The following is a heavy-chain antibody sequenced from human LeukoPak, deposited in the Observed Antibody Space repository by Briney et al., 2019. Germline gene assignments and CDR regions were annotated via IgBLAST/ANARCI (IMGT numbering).Heavy chain of an antibody. D-gene: IGHD6-13*01. Sequence: GGSLRLSCAASGFTVSSNYMSWVRQAPGKGLEWVSVIYSGGSTYYADSVKGRFTISRDNSKNTLYLQMNSLRAEDTAVYYCARSSSLGMDFDYWGQGTLVTVSS. J-gene: IGHJ4*02. CDR3: ARSSSLGMDFDY. CDR2: IYSGGST. CDR1: GFTVSSNY. V-gene: IGHV3-53*01.